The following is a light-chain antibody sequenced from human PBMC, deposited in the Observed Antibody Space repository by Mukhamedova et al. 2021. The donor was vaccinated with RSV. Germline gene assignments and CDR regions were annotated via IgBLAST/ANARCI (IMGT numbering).Light chain of an antibody. CDR1: PKKY. Sequence: PKKYAYWYQQKSGQAPILVIYEDNKRPSGIPERFSGSSSGTMATLTINGAQVDDEADYHCYSTGSSENPVFGGGTKLTVL. V-gene: IGLV3-10*01. CDR3: YSTGSSENPV. J-gene: IGLJ2*01. CDR2: EDN.